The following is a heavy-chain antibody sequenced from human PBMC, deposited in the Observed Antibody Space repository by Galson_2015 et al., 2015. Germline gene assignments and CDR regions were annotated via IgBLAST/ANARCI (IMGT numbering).Heavy chain of an antibody. CDR1: GFSLSNARMG. Sequence: PALVKPTQTLTLTCTVSGFSLSNARMGVSWIRQPPGKALEWLAHIFSNDEKSYSTSLKSRLTISKDTSKSQVVLTMTNMDPVDTATYYCARIPHTAYNSGWYYFDYWGQGTLVTVSS. CDR2: IFSNDEK. J-gene: IGHJ4*02. V-gene: IGHV2-26*01. CDR3: ARIPHTAYNSGWYYFDY. D-gene: IGHD6-19*01.